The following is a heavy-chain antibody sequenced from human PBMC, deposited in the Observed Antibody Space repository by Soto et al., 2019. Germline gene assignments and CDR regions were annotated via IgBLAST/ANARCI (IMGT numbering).Heavy chain of an antibody. CDR1: GFTFSSYG. V-gene: IGHV3-30*18. Sequence: QVQLVESGGGVVQPGRSLRLSCAASGFTFSSYGMLWVRQAPGKGLEWVAVISYDESNKYYADSVKGRFTISRDNFKNTLYLQMNSLRAEDTAVYYCAKEGYSSGWYYFDYWGQGTLVTVSS. D-gene: IGHD6-19*01. CDR3: AKEGYSSGWYYFDY. CDR2: ISYDESNK. J-gene: IGHJ4*02.